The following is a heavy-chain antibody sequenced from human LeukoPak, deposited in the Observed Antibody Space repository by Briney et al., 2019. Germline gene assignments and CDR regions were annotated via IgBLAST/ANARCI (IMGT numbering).Heavy chain of an antibody. V-gene: IGHV3-15*07. J-gene: IGHJ4*02. Sequence: KHWGSLRLSCAASGFTFSNAWMNWVRQAPGKGLEWVGRIKSKTDGGTTDYAAPVKGRFTISRDDSKNTLYLQMDSLRVEDTAFYYCARDLAFSRLDYWGQGVLVTVSS. CDR3: ARDLAFSRLDY. CDR2: IKSKTDGGTT. CDR1: GFTFSNAW. D-gene: IGHD2/OR15-2a*01.